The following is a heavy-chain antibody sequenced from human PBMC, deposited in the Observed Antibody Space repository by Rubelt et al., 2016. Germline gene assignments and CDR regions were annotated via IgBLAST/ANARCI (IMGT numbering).Heavy chain of an antibody. D-gene: IGHD4/OR15-4a*01. CDR1: GVSISSSSYY. J-gene: IGHJ1*01. CDR3: ARTLVLGLRVPTYFHH. CDR2: ISYSWRT. V-gene: IGHV4-39*07. Sequence: QLQLQESGPGLVKPSETLSLTCTVSGVSISSSSYYWGWIRQPPVKGLEWIGSISYSWRTHYNPTRRGRWTMSVDTSDSQRTLKLTSVPAWDTRVYYCARTLVLGLRVPTYFHHWCQGTLVTVSS.